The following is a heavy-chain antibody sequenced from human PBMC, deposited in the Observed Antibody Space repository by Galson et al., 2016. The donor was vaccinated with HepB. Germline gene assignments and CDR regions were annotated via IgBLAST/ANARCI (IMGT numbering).Heavy chain of an antibody. D-gene: IGHD3-9*01. CDR1: GFTFRSFA. V-gene: IGHV3-48*04. Sequence: SLRLSCAGSGFTFRSFAMHWLRQAPGKGLEWVSYISSSGSTTYYADSVKGRFTISRDNAKNSLYLQMNSLRAEDTAVYYCARDYDILTGYPIWGQGTMVTVSS. J-gene: IGHJ3*02. CDR2: ISSSGSTT. CDR3: ARDYDILTGYPI.